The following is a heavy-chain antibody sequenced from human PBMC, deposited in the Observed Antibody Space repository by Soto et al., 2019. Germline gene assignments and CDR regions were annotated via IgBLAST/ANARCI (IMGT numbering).Heavy chain of an antibody. CDR1: GCAFTCSG. J-gene: IGHJ6*02. Sequence: GASXRVACRAWGCAFTCSGVHFVRQARGQSLEWIGWIVVGSDNTNYAQKFQERVTITRDLSTNTVYMDLSGLRSEETAVYFCAASPSFWQNYYSRAMDVWGQGTTVTVPS. CDR3: AASPSFWQNYYSRAMDV. V-gene: IGHV1-58*01. CDR2: IVVGSDNT.